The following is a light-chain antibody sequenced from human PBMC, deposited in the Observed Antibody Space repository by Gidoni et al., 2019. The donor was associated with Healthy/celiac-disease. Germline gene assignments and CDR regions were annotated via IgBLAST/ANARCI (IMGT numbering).Light chain of an antibody. V-gene: IGKV1-8*01. CDR3: HQYYRYPRT. Sequence: AIRMTQSPSSFSAFTGDRVTITCRPSQGINIYLALYQQKPGNAPTLLTYAASTFQSGVPSRCSGSGSGTDFTLTIICLQSLDFATYYCHQYYRYPRTFGQGTKVEIK. J-gene: IGKJ1*01. CDR2: AAS. CDR1: QGINIY.